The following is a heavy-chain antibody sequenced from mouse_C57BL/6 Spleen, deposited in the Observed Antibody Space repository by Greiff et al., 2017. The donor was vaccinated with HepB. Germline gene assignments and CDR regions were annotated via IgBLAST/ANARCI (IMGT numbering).Heavy chain of an antibody. CDR3: ARDSGSSRSAWFAY. J-gene: IGHJ3*01. CDR2: ISYDGSN. Sequence: EVQLMESGPGLVKPSQSLSLTCSVTGYSITSGYYWNWIRQFPGNKLEWMGYISYDGSNNYNPSLKNRISITRDTSKNQFFLKLNSVTTEDTATYYCARDSGSSRSAWFAYWGQGTLVTVSA. V-gene: IGHV3-6*01. D-gene: IGHD1-1*01. CDR1: GYSITSGYY.